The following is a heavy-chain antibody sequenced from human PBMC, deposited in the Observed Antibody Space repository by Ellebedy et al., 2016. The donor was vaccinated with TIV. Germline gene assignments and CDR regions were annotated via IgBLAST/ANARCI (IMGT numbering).Heavy chain of an antibody. J-gene: IGHJ6*02. CDR1: GFGFSSYW. CDR3: AREGAYGDYAPGQYCMDV. CDR2: MRPDGGEK. V-gene: IGHV3-7*03. Sequence: GGSLRLSCAVSGFGFSSYWMSWVRQPPGQGLEWVANMRPDGGEKHYVDSVKGRLTISRDNSKNSLYLQMNSLRVEDTAVYYCAREGAYGDYAPGQYCMDVWGQGTTVTVS. D-gene: IGHD4-17*01.